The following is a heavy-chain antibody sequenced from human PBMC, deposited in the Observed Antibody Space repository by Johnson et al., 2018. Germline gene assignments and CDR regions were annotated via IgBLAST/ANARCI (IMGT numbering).Heavy chain of an antibody. Sequence: QVQLVEPGGGVVQPGRSLRLSCAASGFTFSSYGMHWVRQAPGQGLEWVAVIWYDGSNKYYADSVKGRFTISRDNSKNTLYLEMNSLRAEDTGGYYCGRDHRITICGVVPALGMDVCGQGTTDTVSS. CDR2: IWYDGSNK. V-gene: IGHV3-33*01. CDR3: GRDHRITICGVVPALGMDV. CDR1: GFTFSSYG. D-gene: IGHD3-3*01. J-gene: IGHJ6*02.